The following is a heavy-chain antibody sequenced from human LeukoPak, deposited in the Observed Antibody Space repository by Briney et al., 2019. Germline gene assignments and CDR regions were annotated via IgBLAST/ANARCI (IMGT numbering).Heavy chain of an antibody. D-gene: IGHD5-12*01. Sequence: GASVKVSCKASGYTFTIFHIHWVRQAPGQGLEWMGMINPSDGSTNYAQKFQGRVTMTSDMSTSTVAMDLSSLRSDDTAVYYCARESTFRLLRNVSDNWGQGTMVTVSS. CDR1: GYTFTIFH. J-gene: IGHJ3*02. V-gene: IGHV1-46*01. CDR3: ARESTFRLLRNVSDN. CDR2: INPSDGST.